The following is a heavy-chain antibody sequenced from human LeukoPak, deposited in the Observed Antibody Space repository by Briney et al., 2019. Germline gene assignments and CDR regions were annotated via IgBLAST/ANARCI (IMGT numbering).Heavy chain of an antibody. CDR1: GGTFSSYA. D-gene: IGHD5-12*01. CDR2: IIPIFGTA. J-gene: IGHJ5*02. CDR3: ARDHSGYSGYVLHYNWFDP. Sequence: ASVKVSCKASGGTFSSYAISWVRQAPGQGLEWMGGIIPIFGTANYAQKFQGRVTITADKSTSTAYMELSSLRSEDTAVYYCARDHSGYSGYVLHYNWFDPWGQGTLVTVSS. V-gene: IGHV1-69*06.